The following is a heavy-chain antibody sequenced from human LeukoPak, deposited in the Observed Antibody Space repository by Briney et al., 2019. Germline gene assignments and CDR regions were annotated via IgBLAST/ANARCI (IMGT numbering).Heavy chain of an antibody. CDR2: IYHSGST. Sequence: SETLSLTCTVSGYSISSGYYWGWIRQPPGKGLEWIGSIYHSGSTYYNPSLKSRVTITVDTSKNQFSLKLRSVTAADTAVYYCARESGYYYGSGIFYWGQGTLVTVSS. D-gene: IGHD3-10*01. V-gene: IGHV4-38-2*02. CDR3: ARESGYYYGSGIFY. CDR1: GYSISSGYY. J-gene: IGHJ4*02.